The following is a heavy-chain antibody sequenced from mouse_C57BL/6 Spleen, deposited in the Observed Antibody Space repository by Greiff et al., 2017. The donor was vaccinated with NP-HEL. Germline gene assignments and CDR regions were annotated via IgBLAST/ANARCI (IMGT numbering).Heavy chain of an antibody. J-gene: IGHJ4*01. Sequence: QVQLQQPGAELVKPGASVKLSCKASGYTFTSYWMHWVKQRPGQGLEWIGMIHPNSGSTNYNEKFKSKATLTVDKSSSTAYMQLSSLTSEDSAVYYCARRQLRSYAMDYWGQGTSVTVSS. D-gene: IGHD3-2*02. V-gene: IGHV1-64*01. CDR3: ARRQLRSYAMDY. CDR2: IHPNSGST. CDR1: GYTFTSYW.